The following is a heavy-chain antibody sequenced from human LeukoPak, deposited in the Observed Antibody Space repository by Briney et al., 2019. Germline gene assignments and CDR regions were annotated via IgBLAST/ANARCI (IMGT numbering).Heavy chain of an antibody. J-gene: IGHJ5*02. CDR2: INHSGST. CDR3: ASCSSTSWYAGDWFDP. Sequence: SETLSLTCAVYGGSFSDYYWSWIHQSPGKGLEWFGEINHSGSTNYNPSLKSRVTISVDTSKNQFSLKLNSVTAADTAVYYCASCSSTSWYAGDWFDPWGQGTLVTVSS. CDR1: GGSFSDYY. V-gene: IGHV4-34*01. D-gene: IGHD2-2*01.